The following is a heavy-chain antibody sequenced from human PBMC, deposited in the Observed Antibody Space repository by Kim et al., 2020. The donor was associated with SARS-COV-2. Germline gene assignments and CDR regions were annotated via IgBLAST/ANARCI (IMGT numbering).Heavy chain of an antibody. J-gene: IGHJ4*02. CDR1: GFTFSTPW. V-gene: IGHV3-74*03. Sequence: GGSLGLSCAGSGFTFSTPWMHWVRQVPGKGLMGVARISPDGTITSYADSVKGRFTIARDNAKNTLSLQMNSLRVEDTAVYYCVKDSSSSSWGQGTLVIVSS. CDR3: VKDSSSSS. CDR2: ISPDGTIT. D-gene: IGHD6-6*01.